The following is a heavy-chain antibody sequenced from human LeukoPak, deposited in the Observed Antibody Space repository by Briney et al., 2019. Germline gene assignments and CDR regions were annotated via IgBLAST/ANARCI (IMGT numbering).Heavy chain of an antibody. V-gene: IGHV1-46*01. CDR3: ARDHGAASSYFRFDY. CDR1: GYTFTSYY. D-gene: IGHD3-9*01. J-gene: IGHJ4*02. Sequence: ASVKVSCKASGYTFTSYYMHWVRQAPGQGLEWMGIINPSGGSTSYAQKFQGRVTMTRDTSTSTVYMELSSLRSEDTAVYYCARDHGAASSYFRFDYWGQGTLVTVSS. CDR2: INPSGGST.